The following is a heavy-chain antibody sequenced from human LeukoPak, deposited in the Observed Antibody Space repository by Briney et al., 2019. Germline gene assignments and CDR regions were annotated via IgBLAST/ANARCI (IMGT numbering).Heavy chain of an antibody. CDR1: GGSISSYY. Sequence: SEPLSLTCTVSGGSISSYYWSWLRQPPGKGLEWIGYIYYSGSTNYNPSLKSRVTISVDTSKNQCSLKLSSVTAADTAVDYCARCWPNGWFDPWGQGTLVTVSS. J-gene: IGHJ5*02. V-gene: IGHV4-59*01. D-gene: IGHD1-1*01. CDR2: IYYSGST. CDR3: ARCWPNGWFDP.